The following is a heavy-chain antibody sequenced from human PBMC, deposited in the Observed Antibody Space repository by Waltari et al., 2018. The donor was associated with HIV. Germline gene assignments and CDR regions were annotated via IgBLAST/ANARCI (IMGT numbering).Heavy chain of an antibody. J-gene: IGHJ2*01. Sequence: EVQLVESGGGLVQPGGSLRLSCAASGFTFSSYSMNWVRQAPEKGLDGVSYISSSSSTIYAADSLTGRFTTSRDNAKNALYLQMNSLRAEDTAVYYCARSKYSSSSGFDLWGRGTLVTVSS. CDR2: ISSSSSTI. D-gene: IGHD6-6*01. CDR3: ARSKYSSSSGFDL. CDR1: GFTFSSYS. V-gene: IGHV3-48*01.